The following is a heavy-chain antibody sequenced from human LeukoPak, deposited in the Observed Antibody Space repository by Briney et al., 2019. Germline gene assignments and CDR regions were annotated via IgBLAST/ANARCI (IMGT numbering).Heavy chain of an antibody. V-gene: IGHV3-30*04. J-gene: IGHJ4*02. D-gene: IGHD6-13*01. CDR1: GFTFSSYA. CDR3: ARDGGEYSSSFRLDY. CDR2: ISYDGSNK. Sequence: HPGGSLRLSCAASGFTFSSYAMHWVRQAPGPGLERVAVISYDGSNKYYADSVKGRFTISRDNSKNTLYLQMNSLRAEDTAVYYCARDGGEYSSSFRLDYWGQGTLVTVSS.